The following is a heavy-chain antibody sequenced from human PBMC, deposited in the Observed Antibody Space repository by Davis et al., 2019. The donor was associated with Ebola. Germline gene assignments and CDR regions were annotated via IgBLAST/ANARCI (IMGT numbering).Heavy chain of an antibody. CDR3: AVIAAL. CDR2: ISDSGGTT. Sequence: GESLKISCAASGFTFSSYAMSWVRQAPGKGLEWVSAISDSGGTTFYADSVEGRFTISRDISKNTAYLQMDSLRAEDTAVYYCAVIAALWGQGTPVTVSS. D-gene: IGHD6-13*01. CDR1: GFTFSSYA. J-gene: IGHJ4*02. V-gene: IGHV3-23*01.